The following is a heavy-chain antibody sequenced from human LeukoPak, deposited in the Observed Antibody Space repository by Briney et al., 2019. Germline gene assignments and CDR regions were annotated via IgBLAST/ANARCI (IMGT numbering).Heavy chain of an antibody. J-gene: IGHJ5*02. CDR1: GFTFSSYW. CDR3: ARDYFGYSGYDP. V-gene: IGHV3-74*01. Sequence: GGSLRLSCGASGFTFSSYWMHWVRQAPGKGLVWVSRINSDGRTTNYADSVKGRFTISRDNAKNTLYLQMNSLRAEDTAVYYCARDYFGYSGYDPTGQGTLVTVSS. D-gene: IGHD5-12*01. CDR2: INSDGRTT.